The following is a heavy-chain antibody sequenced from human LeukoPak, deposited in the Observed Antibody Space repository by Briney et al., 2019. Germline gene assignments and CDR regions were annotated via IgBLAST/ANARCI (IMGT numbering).Heavy chain of an antibody. CDR1: GFTFSSYA. D-gene: IGHD1-26*01. CDR3: AKDLVQWELPGYFQH. V-gene: IGHV3-23*01. J-gene: IGHJ1*01. Sequence: GGSLRLSCAASGFTFSSYAMSWVRQAPGKGLEWVSAISGSGGSTYYADSVKGRFTISRDNSKNTLYLQMNSLGAEDTAVYYCAKDLVQWELPGYFQHWGQGTLVTVSS. CDR2: ISGSGGST.